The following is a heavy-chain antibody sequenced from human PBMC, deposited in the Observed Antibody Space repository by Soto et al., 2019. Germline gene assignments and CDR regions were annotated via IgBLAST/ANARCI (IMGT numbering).Heavy chain of an antibody. CDR2: IKSKTDGGTT. CDR1: GFTFSNAW. CDR3: TTSQVSSWAYYYYYYYYMDV. D-gene: IGHD6-13*01. V-gene: IGHV3-15*01. J-gene: IGHJ6*03. Sequence: EVQLVESGGGLVKPGGSLRLSCAASGFTFSNAWMSWVRQAPGKGLEWVGRIKSKTDGGTTDYAAPVKGRFTISRDDSKNTLYLQMNSLKTEDTAVYYCTTSQVSSWAYYYYYYYYMDVWGKGTTVTVSS.